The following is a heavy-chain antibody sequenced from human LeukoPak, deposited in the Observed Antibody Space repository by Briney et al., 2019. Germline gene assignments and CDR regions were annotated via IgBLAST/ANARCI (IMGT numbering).Heavy chain of an antibody. V-gene: IGHV3-20*04. CDR3: ARDLLRFGELWENWFDP. D-gene: IGHD3-10*01. CDR1: GFTFDDYG. Sequence: GGSLRLSCAASGFTFDDYGMNWVRQAPGKGLEWVSGITWSGGSTGYTDSVKGRFTIFRDNAKNSLYLQMNSLRAEDTALYYCARDLLRFGELWENWFDPWGQGTLVTVSS. J-gene: IGHJ5*02. CDR2: ITWSGGST.